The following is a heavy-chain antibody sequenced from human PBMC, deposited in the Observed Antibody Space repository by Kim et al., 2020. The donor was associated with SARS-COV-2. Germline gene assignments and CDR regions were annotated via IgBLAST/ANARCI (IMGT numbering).Heavy chain of an antibody. CDR3: ASASWYYDFWGGRPHDAFDL. D-gene: IGHD3-3*01. V-gene: IGHV3-53*01. CDR2: IYSGGST. J-gene: IGHJ3*01. Sequence: GGSLRLSCAASGFTVSSNYMSWVRQAPGKGLEWVSVIYSGGSTYYADSVKGRFTISRHNSKNTLYLQMNSLRAEDTAVYYCASASWYYDFWGGRPHDAFDLWGQGTMVTVSS. CDR1: GFTVSSNY.